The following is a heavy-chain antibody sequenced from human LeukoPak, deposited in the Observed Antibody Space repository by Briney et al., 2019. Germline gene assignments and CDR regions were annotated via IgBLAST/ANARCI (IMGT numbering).Heavy chain of an antibody. Sequence: ASESLSLTCAVYGGSFSGYYWNWIRQPPGKGLEWVGDIIHSGSTNYNPSLKTRVTISVDTSKNQFSLKLSSVTAADTAVYYCARGLYSSSLYYYYYIDVWGKGTPVTVSS. J-gene: IGHJ6*03. V-gene: IGHV4-34*01. CDR3: ARGLYSSSLYYYYYIDV. CDR2: IIHSGST. CDR1: GGSFSGYY. D-gene: IGHD6-6*01.